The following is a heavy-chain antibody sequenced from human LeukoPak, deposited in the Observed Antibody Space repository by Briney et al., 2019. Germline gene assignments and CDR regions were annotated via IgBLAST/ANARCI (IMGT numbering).Heavy chain of an antibody. V-gene: IGHV1-46*01. CDR3: ARDGSSVFGSVDFDY. Sequence: GASVKVSCKASGYTFTRYYMQWVRQAPGQGLEWTGIINSFGGDTTYAQKFQGRLTITRDASTSTVHMELSSLTSEDTAVYYCARDGSSVFGSVDFDYWGQGTRVIVSS. J-gene: IGHJ4*02. CDR1: GYTFTRYY. CDR2: INSFGGDT. D-gene: IGHD2-8*01.